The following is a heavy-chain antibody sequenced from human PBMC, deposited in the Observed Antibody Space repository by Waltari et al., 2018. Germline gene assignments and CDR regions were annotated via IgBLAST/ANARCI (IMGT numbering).Heavy chain of an antibody. CDR3: AKPDSSGYYFDY. D-gene: IGHD3-22*01. J-gene: IGHJ4*02. CDR2: IYHSGST. CDR1: GGSISRGGYY. V-gene: IGHV4-31*09. Sequence: QVQLQESGPGLVKPSQTLSLTCTVSGGSISRGGYYWSWIRQHPGKGLEWIGYIYHSGSTYYNPSLKSRVTISVDRSKNQFSLKLSSVTAADTAVYYCAKPDSSGYYFDYWGQGTLVTVSS.